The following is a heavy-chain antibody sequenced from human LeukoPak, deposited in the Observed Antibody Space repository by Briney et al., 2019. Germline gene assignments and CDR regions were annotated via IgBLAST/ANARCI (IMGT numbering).Heavy chain of an antibody. J-gene: IGHJ4*02. Sequence: PGGSLRLSCAASGFTFSSYAMHWVRQAPGKGLEWVAVISYDGSNKYYADSVKGRFTISRDNSKNTLYLQMSSLRAEDTAVYYCARVGSIAAAGTIDYWGQGTLVTVSS. CDR1: GFTFSSYA. CDR2: ISYDGSNK. D-gene: IGHD6-13*01. V-gene: IGHV3-30-3*01. CDR3: ARVGSIAAAGTIDY.